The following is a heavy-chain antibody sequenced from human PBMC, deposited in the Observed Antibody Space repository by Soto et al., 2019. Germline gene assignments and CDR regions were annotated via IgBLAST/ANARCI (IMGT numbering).Heavy chain of an antibody. J-gene: IGHJ3*02. V-gene: IGHV1-18*01. CDR1: GYTFTNYG. D-gene: IGHD2-15*01. Sequence: QAQLAQSGAEVKKPGASVNISCKASGYTFTNYGFIWVRQAPGHGLEWVGWISPYNGKTEYGQKFQGRVTMTRDTPTSTAYMEMMSLRSDDTAGYYCARDIYGGNCCDAFDIWGQGTMVTVSS. CDR2: ISPYNGKT. CDR3: ARDIYGGNCCDAFDI.